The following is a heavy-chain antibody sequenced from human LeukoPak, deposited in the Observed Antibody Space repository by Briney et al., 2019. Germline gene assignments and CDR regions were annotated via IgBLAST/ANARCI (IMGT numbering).Heavy chain of an antibody. D-gene: IGHD4-4*01. V-gene: IGHV4-31*03. J-gene: IGHJ4*02. CDR2: IHSDGTP. Sequence: TLSLTCSVSGDSVSSDTGGYYWNSIHQRPGKGLEWIGNIHSDGTPSYNPSLRGRFSISRDRSKNQFSLRLTSVTAGDTAFYYCARDRGDYSGDPGYFDYWGQGPLVTVSS. CDR3: ARDRGDYSGDPGYFDY. CDR1: GDSVSSDTGGYY.